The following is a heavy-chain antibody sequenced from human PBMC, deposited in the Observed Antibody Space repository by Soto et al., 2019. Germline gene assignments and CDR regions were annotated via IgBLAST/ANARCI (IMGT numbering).Heavy chain of an antibody. J-gene: IGHJ4*02. V-gene: IGHV3-21*01. D-gene: IGHD2-15*01. Sequence: GGSLRLSCAASGFTFSSYSMNWVRQAPGKGLEWVSSISSSSSYIYYADSVKGRFTISRDNAKNSLYLQMNSLRAEDTAVYYCARDCSGGSCYSLIDYWGQGTLVTVSS. CDR3: ARDCSGGSCYSLIDY. CDR2: ISSSSSYI. CDR1: GFTFSSYS.